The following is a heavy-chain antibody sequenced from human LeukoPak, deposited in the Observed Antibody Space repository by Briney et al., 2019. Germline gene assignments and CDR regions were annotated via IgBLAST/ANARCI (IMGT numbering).Heavy chain of an antibody. CDR3: ARDTSTTWYFYAFDI. J-gene: IGHJ3*02. CDR2: IYTSGST. CDR1: GGSINSGNYY. V-gene: IGHV4-61*02. Sequence: SETLSLTRTVSGGSINSGNYYWSWIRQPAGKELEWIGRIYTSGSTNYNPSLKSRVTISVDTSKNQFSLKLSSVTAADTAVYYCARDTSTTWYFYAFDIWGQGAMVTVS. D-gene: IGHD6-13*01.